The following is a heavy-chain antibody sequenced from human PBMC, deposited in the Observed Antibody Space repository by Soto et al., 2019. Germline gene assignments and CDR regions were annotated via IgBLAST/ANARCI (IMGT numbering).Heavy chain of an antibody. V-gene: IGHV3-30*04. J-gene: IGHJ4*02. CDR3: ARERLPPYCSRDCYPYFDY. CDR1: GFTFSGYA. Sequence: GGSLRLSCAASGFTFSGYAMHWVRQAPGKGLEWVTVISFDGKNKYYADSVKGRFTISRDDSKNTLYLQMNSLRTEDTAVYYCARERLPPYCSRDCYPYFDYLGQGALVTVSS. CDR2: ISFDGKNK. D-gene: IGHD2-21*02.